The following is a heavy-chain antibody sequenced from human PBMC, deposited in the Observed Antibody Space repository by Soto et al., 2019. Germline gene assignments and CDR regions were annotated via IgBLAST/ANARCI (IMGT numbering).Heavy chain of an antibody. Sequence: EVQLVETGGGLIQPGGSLRLSCAASGFIVTSNYMSWVRQAPGKGLEWVSVFYGGGSRYYADSVKGRFTISRDYSENSLYRQMNSLRAADTAVYYCAREGGYGGSSGHWYFDLWGRGTLVTVSS. CDR2: FYGGGSR. D-gene: IGHD2-15*01. CDR1: GFIVTSNY. J-gene: IGHJ2*01. V-gene: IGHV3-53*02. CDR3: AREGGYGGSSGHWYFDL.